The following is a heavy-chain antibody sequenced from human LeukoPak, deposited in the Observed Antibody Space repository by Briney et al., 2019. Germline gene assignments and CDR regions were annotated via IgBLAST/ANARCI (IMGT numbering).Heavy chain of an antibody. V-gene: IGHV3-21*01. D-gene: IGHD3-10*01. J-gene: IGHJ6*02. CDR1: GFTFSSYS. CDR2: ISSSSSYI. CDR3: AREGGYYGSGSYYYGMDV. Sequence: GGSLRLSCAASGFTFSSYSMNWVRQAPGKGLEWVSSISSSSSYIYYADSVKGRFTIPRDNAKNSLYLQMNSLRAEDTAVYYCAREGGYYGSGSYYYGMDVWGQGTTVTVSS.